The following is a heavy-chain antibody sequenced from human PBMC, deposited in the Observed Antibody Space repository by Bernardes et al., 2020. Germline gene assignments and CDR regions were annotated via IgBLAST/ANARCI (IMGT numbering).Heavy chain of an antibody. D-gene: IGHD3-3*01. CDR2: IYYSGST. Sequence: SETLSLTCTVSGGSISSYYWSWIRQPPGKGLEWIGYIYYSGSTNYNPSLKSRVTISVDTSKNQFSLKLSSVTAADTAVYYCAREERWTISGNWFDPWGQGTLVTVSS. V-gene: IGHV4-59*01. CDR1: GGSISSYY. J-gene: IGHJ5*02. CDR3: AREERWTISGNWFDP.